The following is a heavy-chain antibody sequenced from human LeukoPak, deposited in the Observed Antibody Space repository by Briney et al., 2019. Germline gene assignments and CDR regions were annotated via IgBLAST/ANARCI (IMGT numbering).Heavy chain of an antibody. V-gene: IGHV3-33*03. D-gene: IGHD4-11*01. CDR1: GFTFSSYG. Sequence: GALRPSCTASGFTFSSYGIHWGRQAPGKGLGLGAVIWNDGSNKYYEDSVKGRFTISKDNSKNTVYLQMNSLRAEDTAVYYCARPFSNYGWFDPWGQGNLVTVSS. J-gene: IGHJ5*02. CDR2: IWNDGSNK. CDR3: ARPFSNYGWFDP.